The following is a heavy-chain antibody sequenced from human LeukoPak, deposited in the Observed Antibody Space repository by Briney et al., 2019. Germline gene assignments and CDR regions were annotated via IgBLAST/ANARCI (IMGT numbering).Heavy chain of an antibody. CDR3: ARAVLPYYYDSSGYQPLDY. J-gene: IGHJ4*02. CDR2: INWNGGST. Sequence: GGSLRLSCAASGFTFDDYGMSWVRQAPGKGLEWVSGINWNGGSTGYADSVKGRFTISRDNAKNSLYLQMNSLRAEDTAVYYCARAVLPYYYDSSGYQPLDYWGQGTLVTVSS. D-gene: IGHD3-22*01. CDR1: GFTFDDYG. V-gene: IGHV3-20*04.